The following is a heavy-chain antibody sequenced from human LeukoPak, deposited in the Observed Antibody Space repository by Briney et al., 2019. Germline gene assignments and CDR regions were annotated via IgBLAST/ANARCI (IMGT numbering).Heavy chain of an antibody. CDR2: IIPIFGTA. Sequence: GSSVKVSCKASGGTFSSYAISWVRQAPGQGLEWMGGIIPIFGTANYAQKFQGRVTITADESTSTAYMELSSLRSEDTAVYYCAREGGIYDSSGSPPDYWGQGTLVTVSS. CDR3: AREGGIYDSSGSPPDY. D-gene: IGHD3-22*01. J-gene: IGHJ4*02. V-gene: IGHV1-69*01. CDR1: GGTFSSYA.